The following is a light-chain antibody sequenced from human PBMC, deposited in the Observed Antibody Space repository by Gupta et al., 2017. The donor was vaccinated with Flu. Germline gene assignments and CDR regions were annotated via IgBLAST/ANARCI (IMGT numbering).Light chain of an antibody. Sequence: EIVMTQSPATLSVSPGERATLSCRASQSVSSNLAWYQQKPGQAPRLLLYGASTRATGITARFSGSGSGIQFPLTISSRQLEDFAVYYSQQYNNWPLRTFGQGTKLEIK. V-gene: IGKV3-15*01. CDR1: QSVSSN. CDR3: QQYNNWPLRT. CDR2: GAS. J-gene: IGKJ1*01.